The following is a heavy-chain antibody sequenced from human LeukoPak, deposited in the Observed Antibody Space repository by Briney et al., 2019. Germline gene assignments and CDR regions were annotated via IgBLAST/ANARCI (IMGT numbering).Heavy chain of an antibody. CDR1: GFTFGDYA. V-gene: IGHV3-49*04. D-gene: IGHD2-15*01. CDR2: IRSKVYGGTT. J-gene: IGHJ4*02. CDR3: XRXXXXGGXCYNY. Sequence: GGSLRLSCTASGFTFGDYAMSWVRQAPGKGLEWVGFIRSKVYGGTTEYAASVKGRFTISRDDSKSIAYLQMNSLKTEDTAVYXXXRXXXXGGXCYNYWXQGTLVTVSS.